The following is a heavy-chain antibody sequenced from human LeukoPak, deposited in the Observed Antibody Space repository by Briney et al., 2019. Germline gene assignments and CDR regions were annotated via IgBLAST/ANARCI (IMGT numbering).Heavy chain of an antibody. D-gene: IGHD5-18*01. J-gene: IGHJ4*02. V-gene: IGHV5-51*01. CDR3: ARWDTAMAVDY. CDR2: VYPGDSDT. CDR1: GSNFTSYW. Sequence: GESLKISCKGSGSNFTSYWIGWVRQLPGKGLEWMGIVYPGDSDTRYSPSFQGQVTISADKSISTAYLQWSSLKASDTAMYYCARWDTAMAVDYWGQGTLVTVSS.